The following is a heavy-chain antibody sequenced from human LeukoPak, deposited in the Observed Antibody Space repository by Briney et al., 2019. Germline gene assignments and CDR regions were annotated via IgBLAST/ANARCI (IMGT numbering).Heavy chain of an antibody. CDR2: ISGSGDNT. V-gene: IGHV3-23*01. Sequence: GGSLRLSCAASGFSFGNFAMNWVRQPPGKGLEWVSSISGSGDNTYYAESVKGRFTVSRDNSKKMVYLQMKSLRAEDSATYYCVKDNLSQIPGGYWGQGTLVTVSS. CDR1: GFSFGNFA. CDR3: VKDNLSQIPGGY. D-gene: IGHD2-21*01. J-gene: IGHJ4*02.